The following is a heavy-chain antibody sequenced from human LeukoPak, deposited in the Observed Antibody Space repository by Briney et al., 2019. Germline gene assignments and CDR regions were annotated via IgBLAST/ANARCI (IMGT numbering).Heavy chain of an antibody. J-gene: IGHJ4*02. D-gene: IGHD3-3*01. CDR2: IYYSGTT. CDR3: ARHGPLYDIWSAQFYFDY. V-gene: IGHV4-59*08. CDR1: GGSISTFY. Sequence: PSETLSLTRTVSGGSISTFYWSWIRQRPGKGLEWIGYIYYSGTTNYNPSLKSRVTISVDRSKSPFSLTLSSVTAAATALYYCARHGPLYDIWSAQFYFDYWGQGTLVAVSS.